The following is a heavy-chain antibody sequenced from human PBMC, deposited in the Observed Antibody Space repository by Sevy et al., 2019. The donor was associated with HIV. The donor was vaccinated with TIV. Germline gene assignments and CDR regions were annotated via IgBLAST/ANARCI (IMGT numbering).Heavy chain of an antibody. CDR2: IWYDGSNK. CDR1: GFTFSSYG. D-gene: IGHD3-10*01. Sequence: GGSLRLSCAASGFTFSSYGMHWVRQAPGKGLEWVAVIWYDGSNKYYADSVKGRFTISRDNSKNMLYLQMNSLRAEDTAVYYCARDSPEAYGSGSYRGGFDPWGQGTLVTVSS. CDR3: ARDSPEAYGSGSYRGGFDP. J-gene: IGHJ5*02. V-gene: IGHV3-33*01.